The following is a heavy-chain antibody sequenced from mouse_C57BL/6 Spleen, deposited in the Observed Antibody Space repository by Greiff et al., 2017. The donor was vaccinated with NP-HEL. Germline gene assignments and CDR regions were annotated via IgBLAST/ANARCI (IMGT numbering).Heavy chain of an antibody. CDR2: ISYDGSN. V-gene: IGHV3-6*01. CDR1: GYSITSGYY. J-gene: IGHJ1*03. CDR3: SRLRSYWYFDV. D-gene: IGHD2-12*01. Sequence: EVKLQESGPGLVKPSQSLSLTCSVTGYSITSGYYWNWIRQFPGNKLEWMGYISYDGSNNYNPSLKNRISITRDTSKNQYYLQLNSVTTEDTATYCCSRLRSYWYFDVWGTGTTVTVSS.